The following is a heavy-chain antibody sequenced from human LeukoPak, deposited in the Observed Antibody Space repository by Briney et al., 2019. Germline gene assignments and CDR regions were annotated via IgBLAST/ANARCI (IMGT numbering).Heavy chain of an antibody. Sequence: GGSLRLSCEASGFTFTSYAMHWVRQAPGKGLEWVSSISASGSGTFYTDSMNGRFTISRDNAKKTVLLQMKNLGPGDTALYYCAKGRDTSGRQNFDFWGQGTLVSVSS. V-gene: IGHV3-23*01. J-gene: IGHJ4*02. CDR2: ISASGSGT. D-gene: IGHD6-19*01. CDR3: AKGRDTSGRQNFDF. CDR1: GFTFTSYA.